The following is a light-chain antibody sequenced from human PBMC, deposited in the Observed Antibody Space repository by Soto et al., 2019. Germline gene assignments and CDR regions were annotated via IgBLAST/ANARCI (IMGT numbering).Light chain of an antibody. CDR3: QSYDSSLSVV. J-gene: IGLJ2*01. CDR1: SSNIGAGYD. V-gene: IGLV1-40*01. Sequence: CTGXSSNIGAGYDVHWYQQLPGTAPKLLIYGNSNRPSGVPDRFSGSKSGTSASLAITGLQAEDEADYYCQSYDSSLSVVFGGGTKVTVL. CDR2: GNS.